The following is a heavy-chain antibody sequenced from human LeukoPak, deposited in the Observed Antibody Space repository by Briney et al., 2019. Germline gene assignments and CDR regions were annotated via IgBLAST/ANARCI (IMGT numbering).Heavy chain of an antibody. CDR2: INPSGGST. Sequence: ASVKVPCKASGYTFSRYYMHWVRQAPGQGLEWMGIINPSGGSTSYAQKFQGRVTMTRDTSTSTVYMEPSSLRSEDTAVYYCARGGYYYDSSGYLVYWGQGTLVTVSS. CDR3: ARGGYYYDSSGYLVY. D-gene: IGHD3-22*01. J-gene: IGHJ4*02. CDR1: GYTFSRYY. V-gene: IGHV1-46*01.